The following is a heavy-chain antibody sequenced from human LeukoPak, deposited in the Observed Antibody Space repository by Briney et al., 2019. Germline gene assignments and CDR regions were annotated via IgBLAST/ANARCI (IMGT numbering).Heavy chain of an antibody. Sequence: PSETLSLTCTVSGGSISNYYWTWIRQPAGKGLEWIGRVYSSGITHYNPSLKSRVTMSVDTSKIQFSLKLSSVTAADTAVYYCARNRAFNYYGSGSYSYYFDYWGQGTLVTVSS. J-gene: IGHJ4*02. V-gene: IGHV4-4*07. CDR1: GGSISNYY. CDR2: VYSSGIT. D-gene: IGHD3-10*01. CDR3: ARNRAFNYYGSGSYSYYFDY.